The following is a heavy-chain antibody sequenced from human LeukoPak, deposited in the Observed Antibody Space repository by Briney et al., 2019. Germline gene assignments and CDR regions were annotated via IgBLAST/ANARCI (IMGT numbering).Heavy chain of an antibody. D-gene: IGHD5-18*01. Sequence: GGSLRLSCAASGFTFSSYSMNWVRQTPGKGLEWVSPISSTSTYIYYADSVKGRFTISRDNAKNSLYLQMNSLRAEDTAVYYCAREPTPMILWGQGTLVTVSS. CDR2: ISSTSTYI. CDR3: AREPTPMIL. V-gene: IGHV3-21*01. J-gene: IGHJ4*02. CDR1: GFTFSSYS.